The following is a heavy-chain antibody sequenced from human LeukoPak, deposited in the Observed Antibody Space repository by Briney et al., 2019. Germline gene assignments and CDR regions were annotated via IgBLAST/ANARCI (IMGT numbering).Heavy chain of an antibody. CDR1: GFTFSSYS. CDR2: INYSGST. CDR3: ARGRGGYPD. J-gene: IGHJ3*01. D-gene: IGHD5-12*01. V-gene: IGHV4-34*01. Sequence: GSLRLSCEASGFTFSSYSMNWVRQPPGKGLEWIGEINYSGSTNYNPSLKSRVTISVDTSKNQFSLKLSSVTAADTAVYYCARGRGGYPDWGQGTMVTVSS.